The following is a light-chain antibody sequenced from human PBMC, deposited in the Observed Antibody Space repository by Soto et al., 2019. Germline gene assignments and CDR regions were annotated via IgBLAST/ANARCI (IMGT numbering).Light chain of an antibody. CDR3: QQYGSSPVT. V-gene: IGKV1-6*01. J-gene: IGKJ5*01. CDR1: QGIRGD. Sequence: AIPMTQSPSCLSASLGDRVTIXCRASQGIRGDFDWYQQKPGKAPKLLISATSTLQRGGPSRFSGRGSGTNFTRTISSLQPEDFAVYYGQQYGSSPVTFGQGTRLEIK. CDR2: ATS.